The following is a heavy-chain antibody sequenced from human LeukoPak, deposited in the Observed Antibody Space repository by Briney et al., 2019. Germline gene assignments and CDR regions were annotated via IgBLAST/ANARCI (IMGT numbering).Heavy chain of an antibody. D-gene: IGHD3-3*01. CDR3: ARGYDFWSGYPSLDY. CDR1: GYTFSNYG. J-gene: IGHJ4*02. CDR2: ISGYSGNT. V-gene: IGHV1-18*01. Sequence: GASVKVSCKASGYTFSNYGINWVRQAPGQGPEWMGWISGYSGNTNYAQKVQGRVAMTADTSTSTAYMELRSLRSDDTAVYYCARGYDFWSGYPSLDYWGQGTLVTVSS.